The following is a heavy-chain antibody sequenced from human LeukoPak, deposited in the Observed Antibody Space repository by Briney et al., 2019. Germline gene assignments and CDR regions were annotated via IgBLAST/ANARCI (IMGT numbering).Heavy chain of an antibody. CDR2: ISYSGST. J-gene: IGHJ4*02. D-gene: IGHD5-18*01. V-gene: IGHV4-59*12. Sequence: SEPLSLTCTVSGGSISNYYWSWLRQPPGKGLEWIGYISYSGSTNYFPSLKSRVTMSLDTSNNPLSLTLSSMTAADTAVYYCARDARGYSYGYGYWGQGTLVTVSS. CDR3: ARDARGYSYGYGY. CDR1: GGSISNYY.